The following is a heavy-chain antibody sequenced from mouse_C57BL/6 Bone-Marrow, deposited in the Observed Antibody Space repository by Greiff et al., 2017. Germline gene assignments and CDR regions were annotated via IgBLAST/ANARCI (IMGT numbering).Heavy chain of an antibody. J-gene: IGHJ1*03. D-gene: IGHD1-1*01. CDR3: ARFYYGSSYWYFDV. CDR1: GYAFSSYW. V-gene: IGHV1-80*01. CDR2: IYPGDGDT. Sequence: VQLQQSGAELVKPGASVKISCKASGYAFSSYWMNWVKQRHGKGLEWIGQIYPGDGDTNYNGKFKGKATLTADKSSSTAYMQLSSLNSEDSAVYFCARFYYGSSYWYFDVWGTGTTVTVSS.